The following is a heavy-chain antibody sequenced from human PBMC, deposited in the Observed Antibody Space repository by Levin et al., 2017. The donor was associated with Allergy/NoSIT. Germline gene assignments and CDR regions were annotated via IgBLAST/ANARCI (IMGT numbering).Heavy chain of an antibody. CDR1: GGTFSSYA. V-gene: IGHV1-69*06. CDR2: IIPIFGTA. CDR3: ARDGYYDSSGYYYGGY. D-gene: IGHD3-22*01. J-gene: IGHJ4*02. Sequence: SVKVSCKASGGTFSSYAISWVRQAPGQGLEWMGGIIPIFGTANYAQKFQGRVTITADKSTSTAYMELSSLRSEDTAVYYCARDGYYDSSGYYYGGYWGQGTLVTVSS.